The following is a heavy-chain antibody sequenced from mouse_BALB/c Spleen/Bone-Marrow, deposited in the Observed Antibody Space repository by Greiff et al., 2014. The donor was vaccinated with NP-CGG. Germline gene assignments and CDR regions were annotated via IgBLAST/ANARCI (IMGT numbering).Heavy chain of an antibody. CDR2: IGIGGST. Sequence: VKPVESGPGLVAPSQSLSITCTVSGFSLTDYGVHWVRQPPGKGLEWLGIIGIGGSTNYNSALMSRLSIDKDNSKSQVFLKMNSLQTDDTAMYYFARASYYYGSGYDYRGQGTTLTVSS. J-gene: IGHJ2*01. CDR3: ARASYYYGSGYDY. D-gene: IGHD1-1*01. V-gene: IGHV2-9*02. CDR1: GFSLTDYG.